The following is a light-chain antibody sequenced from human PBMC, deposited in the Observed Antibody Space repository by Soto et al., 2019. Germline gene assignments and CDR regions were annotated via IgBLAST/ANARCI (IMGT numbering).Light chain of an antibody. J-gene: IGLJ1*01. Sequence: QSVLTQPASVSGSPGQSITISCTGTSSDVGGYNYVSWYQQHPGKAPKLMIYEVSHRPSGVSNRFSGSKSGNTASLTISGLQAEDEADYYCSSYPSSSTYVFGTGTKLTVL. CDR1: SSDVGGYNY. CDR3: SSYPSSSTYV. CDR2: EVS. V-gene: IGLV2-14*01.